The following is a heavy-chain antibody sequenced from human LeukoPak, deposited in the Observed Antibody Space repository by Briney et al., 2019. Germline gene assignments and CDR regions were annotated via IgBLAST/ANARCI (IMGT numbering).Heavy chain of an antibody. CDR3: AITLAYGGSASAPTDP. V-gene: IGHV3-23*01. Sequence: GGSLRLSCAGSGLTFSSYAMNWVRQAPGKGLEWVSTQTQSGGNSYYAESLKGRFTISRDESKNTLYLQLSNLRADDTAVYNCAITLAYGGSASAPTDP. CDR1: GLTFSSYA. D-gene: IGHD1-26*01. J-gene: IGHJ5*02. CDR2: QTQSGGNS.